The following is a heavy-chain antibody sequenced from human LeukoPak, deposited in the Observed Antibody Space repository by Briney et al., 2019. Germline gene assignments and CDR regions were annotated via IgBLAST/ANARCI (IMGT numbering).Heavy chain of an antibody. D-gene: IGHD3-3*01. J-gene: IGHJ5*02. CDR2: IYYSGST. Sequence: TLSLTCTVSGGSISSGDYYGRWVRQPGGRGGEWIVYIYYSGSTYYNPARKSRVTISVDTSKTQFSLKLSSVTAADTAVYYCARDRVPRITIFGVVIGGWFDHWGQGTLVTVSS. CDR3: ARDRVPRITIFGVVIGGWFDH. V-gene: IGHV4-30-4*08. CDR1: GGSISSGDYY.